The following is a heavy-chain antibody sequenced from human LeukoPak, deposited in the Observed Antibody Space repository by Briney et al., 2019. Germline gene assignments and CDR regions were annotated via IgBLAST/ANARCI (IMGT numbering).Heavy chain of an antibody. D-gene: IGHD3-22*01. CDR1: GFKFSNYW. J-gene: IGHJ4*02. CDR2: INPDGSST. Sequence: PGGSLRLSCAASGFKFSNYWMHWVRQAPGKGLVWVSRINPDGSSTSYADSVKGRFTISRDNSKNTLYLQMNSLRAEDTAVYYCARSGGWYYYDSSGYPFDYWGQGNLVTVSS. CDR3: ARSGGWYYYDSSGYPFDY. V-gene: IGHV3-74*01.